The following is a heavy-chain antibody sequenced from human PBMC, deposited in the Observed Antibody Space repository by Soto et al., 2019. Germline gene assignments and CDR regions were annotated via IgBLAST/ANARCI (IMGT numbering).Heavy chain of an antibody. J-gene: IGHJ4*02. Sequence: SETLSLTCTVSGGSISGHYWIWIRQSPGKRLEWIGYIFYTGSTNYNPSLKSRVTLSADTSKNQFSLRLSSVTAADTAVYYCARVGSSGWSPDYWGQGTLVTVSS. D-gene: IGHD6-19*01. V-gene: IGHV4-59*11. CDR2: IFYTGST. CDR3: ARVGSSGWSPDY. CDR1: GGSISGHY.